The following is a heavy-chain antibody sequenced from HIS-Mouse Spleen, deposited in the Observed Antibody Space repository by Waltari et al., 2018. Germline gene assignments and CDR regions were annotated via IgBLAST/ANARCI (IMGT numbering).Heavy chain of an antibody. CDR2: IYYSGST. V-gene: IGHV4-39*07. J-gene: IGHJ5*02. Sequence: QVQLQESGPGLVKPSQTLSLTCTVSGGSISSSSYYWGWIRQPPGKGLEWIGSIYYSGSTYYNPSLKSRVTISVDTSKNQFSLKLSSVTAANTAVYYCARDYGDNWFDPWGQGTLVTVSS. CDR3: ARDYGDNWFDP. D-gene: IGHD4-17*01. CDR1: GGSISSSSYY.